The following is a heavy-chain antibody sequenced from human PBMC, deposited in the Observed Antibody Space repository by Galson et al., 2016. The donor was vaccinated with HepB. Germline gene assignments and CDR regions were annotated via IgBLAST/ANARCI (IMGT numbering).Heavy chain of an antibody. CDR2: IGGTGGTT. Sequence: SLRLSCAASGFTFSNYAMSWVRQAPGKGLEWVSGIGGTGGTTYYADSVKGRFTISRDNSKNTLYLRMNSLRAEDTAVYYCAKGDDFWSGYYGGLWGQGTLVTVSS. V-gene: IGHV3-23*01. CDR1: GFTFSNYA. CDR3: AKGDDFWSGYYGGL. D-gene: IGHD3-3*01. J-gene: IGHJ4*02.